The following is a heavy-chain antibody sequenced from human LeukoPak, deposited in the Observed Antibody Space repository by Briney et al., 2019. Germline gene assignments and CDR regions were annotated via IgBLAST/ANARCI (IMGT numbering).Heavy chain of an antibody. J-gene: IGHJ4*02. CDR2: TSSNGGST. Sequence: SGGSLRLSCAASGFTFSSYGMHWVRQAPGKGLEYVSATSSNGGSTYYADSVKGRFTISRDNSKNTLYLQMSSLRAEDTAVYYCVKDHGCSGGSCYPSWGQGTLVTVSS. D-gene: IGHD2-15*01. CDR1: GFTFSSYG. V-gene: IGHV3-64D*06. CDR3: VKDHGCSGGSCYPS.